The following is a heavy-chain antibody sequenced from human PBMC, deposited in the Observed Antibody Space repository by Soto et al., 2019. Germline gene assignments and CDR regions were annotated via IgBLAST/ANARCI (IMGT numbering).Heavy chain of an antibody. V-gene: IGHV4-39*07. D-gene: IGHD6-6*01. CDR3: ARGRGEHIAARPSYYYYMDV. Sequence: PSETLSLTCTVSGGSISSSSSYWGWIRQPPGKGLEWVGSIYYLGNTYYNPSLKSRVTISVDTSKNQFSLKLSSVTAADTAVYYCARGRGEHIAARPSYYYYMDVWGQGTTVTVSS. CDR2: IYYLGNT. CDR1: GGSISSSSSY. J-gene: IGHJ6*03.